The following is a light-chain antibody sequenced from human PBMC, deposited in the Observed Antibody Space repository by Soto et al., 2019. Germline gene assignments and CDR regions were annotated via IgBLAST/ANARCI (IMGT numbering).Light chain of an antibody. CDR2: DAS. CDR1: QSVSSY. J-gene: IGKJ1*01. CDR3: QQRSNWWT. Sequence: EIVLTQSPATLSLSPGERATLSCRVSQSVSSYLAWYQQKPGQAPRLLTYDASNRATGIPARFSGSGSGTDFTLTINSLEFEDSAVYYCQQRSNWWTFGQGAKVDIK. V-gene: IGKV3-11*01.